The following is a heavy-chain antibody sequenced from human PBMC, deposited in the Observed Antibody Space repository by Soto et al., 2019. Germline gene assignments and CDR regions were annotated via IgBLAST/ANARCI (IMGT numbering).Heavy chain of an antibody. CDR3: ASCIAVAGTELLYYYYGMDV. CDR2: IYYSGST. CDR1: GGSVSSGSYY. Sequence: SETLSLTCTVSGGSVSSGSYYWSWIRQPPGKGLEWIGYIYYSGSTNYNPSLKSRVTISVDTSKNQFSLKLGSVTAVDTAVYYCASCIAVAGTELLYYYYGMDVWGQGTTVTVSS. D-gene: IGHD6-19*01. J-gene: IGHJ6*02. V-gene: IGHV4-61*01.